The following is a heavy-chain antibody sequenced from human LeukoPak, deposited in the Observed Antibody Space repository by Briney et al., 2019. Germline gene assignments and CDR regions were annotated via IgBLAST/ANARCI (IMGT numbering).Heavy chain of an antibody. D-gene: IGHD5-24*01. Sequence: GGSLRLSCAASGFTFSSDWMTWVRQAPGKGLESVARIKQDGSEKYYVDSVKGRFTISRDNAKNSLHLQMNSLRAEDTAVYYCARGRWLQALYYSDYWGEGTLVTVSS. CDR2: IKQDGSEK. CDR3: ARGRWLQALYYSDY. CDR1: GFTFSSDW. V-gene: IGHV3-7*04. J-gene: IGHJ4*02.